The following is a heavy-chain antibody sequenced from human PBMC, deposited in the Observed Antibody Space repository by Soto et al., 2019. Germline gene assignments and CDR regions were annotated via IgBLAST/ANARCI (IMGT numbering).Heavy chain of an antibody. D-gene: IGHD6-6*01. CDR2: ISSGAITI. J-gene: IGHJ4*02. CDR1: GFTFSDYY. Sequence: TGGSLRLSCAASGFTFSDYYMNWIRQAPGKGLEWASYISSGAITIYYADSVKGRFTISRDNAKNSLYLQMNSLRAEDTAVYYCAGQYSSSSVEFWGQGTLVTVSA. V-gene: IGHV3-11*01. CDR3: AGQYSSSSVEF.